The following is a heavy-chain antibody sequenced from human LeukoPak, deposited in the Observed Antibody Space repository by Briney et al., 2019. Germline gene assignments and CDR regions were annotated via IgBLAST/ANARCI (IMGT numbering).Heavy chain of an antibody. D-gene: IGHD5-18*01. CDR1: GFTFSSYW. CDR2: ISSSGRNI. CDR3: ARDLVQLWSKDF. V-gene: IGHV3-48*04. J-gene: IGHJ4*02. Sequence: GGSLRLSCAASGFTFSSYWMHWVRQAPGKGLEWVSYISSSGRNIYYADSVKGRFTISRDNAKNSLYLQMNSLRAEDTAVYYCARDLVQLWSKDFWGQGTLVTVSS.